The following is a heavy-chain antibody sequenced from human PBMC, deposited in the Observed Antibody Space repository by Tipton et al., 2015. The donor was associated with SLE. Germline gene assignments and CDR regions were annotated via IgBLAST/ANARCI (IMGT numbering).Heavy chain of an antibody. Sequence: QLVQSGAEVKKPGSSVKVSCKASGGTFSSYDITWVRQVPGQGLEWMGGIIPIFRTANYAQKFQGRVTITTDESTSTAYMELSSLRSEDTAVYYCASPSVAAQFPSSVPYYYGMDVWGQGTTVTVSS. V-gene: IGHV1-69*05. J-gene: IGHJ6*02. CDR2: IIPIFRTA. D-gene: IGHD6-13*01. CDR1: GGTFSSYD. CDR3: ASPSVAAQFPSSVPYYYGMDV.